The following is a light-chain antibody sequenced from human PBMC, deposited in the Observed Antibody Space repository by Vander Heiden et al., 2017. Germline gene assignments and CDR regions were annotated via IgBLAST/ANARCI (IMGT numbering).Light chain of an antibody. V-gene: IGLV2-23*02. Sequence: QSALTQPAFVSGSPGESITIFCTGTSSDVGSYNLVSWYQRHPGKAPNLMIYEVSKLPSGVSNRFSGSKSGNTSSLTSSGLQAEDEADYYCCSYAGSSTWVFGGGTKLTVL. CDR1: SSDVGSYNL. CDR3: CSYAGSSTWV. CDR2: EVS. J-gene: IGLJ3*02.